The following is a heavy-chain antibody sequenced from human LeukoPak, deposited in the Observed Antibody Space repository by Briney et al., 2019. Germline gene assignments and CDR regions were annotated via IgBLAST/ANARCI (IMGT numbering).Heavy chain of an antibody. Sequence: GGSLRLSCAASGFTFSSSAMSWVRQAPGKGLEWVSVLYSGGKTYYADSAKGRFTISRDSSTNTLYLQMESLRPEDTAVYYCAREMGAATTYFDYWGQGTLVIVSS. V-gene: IGHV3-53*01. J-gene: IGHJ4*02. CDR3: AREMGAATTYFDY. CDR2: LYSGGKT. CDR1: GFTFSSSA. D-gene: IGHD1-1*01.